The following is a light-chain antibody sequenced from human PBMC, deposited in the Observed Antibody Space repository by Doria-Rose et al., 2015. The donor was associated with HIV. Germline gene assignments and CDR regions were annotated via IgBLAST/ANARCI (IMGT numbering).Light chain of an antibody. V-gene: IGKV3-20*01. Sequence: PGERATLSCRASQSSSSTYLAWYQQKPGQAPSLLIYDGSARATGIPDRFSASGSGTDFTLTINRLEPEDFALYYCHQYGTSWTFGQGTKVEI. CDR3: HQYGTSWT. CDR2: DGS. CDR1: QSSSSTY. J-gene: IGKJ1*01.